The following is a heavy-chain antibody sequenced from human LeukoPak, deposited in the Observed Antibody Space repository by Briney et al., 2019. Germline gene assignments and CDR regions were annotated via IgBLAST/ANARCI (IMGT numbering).Heavy chain of an antibody. CDR2: IYYSGST. Sequence: SQTLSLTCTVSGGSISSGGYYWSWIRQHPGKGLEWIGYIYYSGSTYYNPSLKSRVTISVDTSNNQFSLKLSSVTAADTAVYYCARDREMATTKAFDIWGQGTVVTVSS. V-gene: IGHV4-31*03. J-gene: IGHJ3*02. D-gene: IGHD5-24*01. CDR1: GGSISSGGYY. CDR3: ARDREMATTKAFDI.